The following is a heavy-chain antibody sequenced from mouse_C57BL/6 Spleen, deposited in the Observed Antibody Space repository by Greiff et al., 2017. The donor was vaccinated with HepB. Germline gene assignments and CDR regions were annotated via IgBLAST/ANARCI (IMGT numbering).Heavy chain of an antibody. J-gene: IGHJ3*01. V-gene: IGHV1-19*01. CDR1: GYTFTDYY. Sequence: VQLQQSGPVLVKPGASVKMSCKASGYTFTDYYMNWVKQSHGKSLEWIGVINPYNGGTSYNQKFKGKATLTVDKSSSTAYMELNSLTSEDSAVYYCARGSPWFAYWGQGTLVTVSA. CDR2: INPYNGGT. CDR3: ARGSPWFAY.